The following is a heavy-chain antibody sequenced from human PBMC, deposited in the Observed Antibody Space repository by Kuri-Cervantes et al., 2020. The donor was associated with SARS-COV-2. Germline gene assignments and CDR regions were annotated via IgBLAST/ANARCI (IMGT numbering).Heavy chain of an antibody. CDR2: IYTSGST. V-gene: IGHV4-4*07. CDR1: GGSISSYY. J-gene: IGHJ2*01. CDR3: ARSRIAVADWYFDL. Sequence: SETLSLTCTVSGGSISSYYWSWIRQPAGKGLEWIGRIYTSGSTNYNPSLKSRVTMSVDTSKTQFSLKLSSVTAADTAVYYCARSRIAVADWYFDLWGRGTLVTVSS. D-gene: IGHD6-19*01.